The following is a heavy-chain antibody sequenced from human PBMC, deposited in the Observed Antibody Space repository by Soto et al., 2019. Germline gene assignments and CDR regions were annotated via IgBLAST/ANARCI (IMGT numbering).Heavy chain of an antibody. CDR1: GYTFTSYY. Sequence: GGSVKVSCKASGYTFTSYYINWVRQSTGQGLEWMGWMNPNSGNTGYAQKFQGRVTTTRNTSISTAYMELISLRSEDTAVYYCARVKDCSSTSCSIYYYGMDVWGQGTTVTVSS. J-gene: IGHJ6*02. CDR2: MNPNSGNT. CDR3: ARVKDCSSTSCSIYYYGMDV. V-gene: IGHV1-8*01. D-gene: IGHD2-2*01.